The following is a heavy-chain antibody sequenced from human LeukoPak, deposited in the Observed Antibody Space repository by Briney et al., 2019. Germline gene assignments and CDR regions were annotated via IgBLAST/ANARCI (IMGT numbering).Heavy chain of an antibody. CDR1: GYTFTSYG. Sequence: ASVKVSCKASGYTFTSYGISWLRQAPGQGLEWMGWISAYNGNTNYAQKLQDRVTMTSDTSTTTAYMELRSLRSDDTAVYYCARGGFGSATPYRFDTWGQGTLVTVSS. CDR3: ARGGFGSATPYRFDT. J-gene: IGHJ5*02. CDR2: ISAYNGNT. D-gene: IGHD3-10*01. V-gene: IGHV1-18*01.